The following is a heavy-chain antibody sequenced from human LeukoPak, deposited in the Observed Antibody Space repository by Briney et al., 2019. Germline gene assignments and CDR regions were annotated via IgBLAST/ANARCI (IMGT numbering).Heavy chain of an antibody. CDR3: AKYGGDYYGSGSSGFDY. CDR2: ISSSSSYI. V-gene: IGHV3-21*01. CDR1: GFTFSSYS. Sequence: PGGSLRLSCAASGFTFSSYSMNWVRQAPGKGLEWVSSISSSSSYIYYADSVKGRFTISRDNSKNTLYLQMNSLRAEDTAVYYCAKYGGDYYGSGSSGFDYWGQGTLVTVSS. D-gene: IGHD3-10*01. J-gene: IGHJ4*02.